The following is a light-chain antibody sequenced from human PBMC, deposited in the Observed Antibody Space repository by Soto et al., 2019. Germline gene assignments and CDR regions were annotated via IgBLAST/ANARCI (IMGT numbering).Light chain of an antibody. J-gene: IGKJ5*01. CDR3: QQYGSSPIT. V-gene: IGKV3-20*01. CDR1: QSVSSSY. Sequence: EIVLTQSPGTLSLSPGERATLSCRASQSVSSSYLAWYQQKPGQAPRLLIYGASTRATGIPDRFSGIGSGTDFTLTISRLEPEDFAVYFCQQYGSSPITFGQGTRLEIK. CDR2: GAS.